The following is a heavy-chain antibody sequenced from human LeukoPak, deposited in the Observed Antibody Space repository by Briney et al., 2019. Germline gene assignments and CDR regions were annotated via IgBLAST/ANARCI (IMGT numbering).Heavy chain of an antibody. Sequence: GGSLRLSCAASGFTFNNYALHWVRQAPGKGLEWVAVISYDGSVKYYAESAKGQFTISRDNSKNNLYLQMNSLRAEDTAVYYCARDREYCSGTSCTAKNWFDPWGQGTLVTVSS. CDR3: ARDREYCSGTSCTAKNWFDP. J-gene: IGHJ5*02. V-gene: IGHV3-30*04. CDR1: GFTFNNYA. CDR2: ISYDGSVK. D-gene: IGHD2-2*01.